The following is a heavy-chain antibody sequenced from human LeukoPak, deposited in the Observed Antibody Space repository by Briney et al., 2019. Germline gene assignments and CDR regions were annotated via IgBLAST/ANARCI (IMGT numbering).Heavy chain of an antibody. J-gene: IGHJ4*02. CDR1: GFTFSSYS. CDR2: ISYDGSNK. D-gene: IGHD3-3*01. Sequence: HPGGSLRLSCAASGFTFSSYSMNWVRQAPGKGLEWVAVISYDGSNKYYADSVKGRFTISRDNSKNTLYLQMNSLRAEDTAVYYCARGQDYDFWSGYGYWGQGTLVTVSS. CDR3: ARGQDYDFWSGYGY. V-gene: IGHV3-30*03.